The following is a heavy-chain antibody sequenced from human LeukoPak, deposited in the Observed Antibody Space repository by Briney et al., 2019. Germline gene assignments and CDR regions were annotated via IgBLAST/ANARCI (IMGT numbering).Heavy chain of an antibody. CDR3: ARPRLTYYYGSGSYSLSH. CDR1: GYTFTSYG. CDR2: ISAYNGNT. V-gene: IGHV1-18*01. Sequence: GASVKVSCKASGYTFTSYGISWVRQAPGQGLEWMGWISAYNGNTNYAQKVQGRVTMTIDTSMSTAYMELRSLRSDDTAVYYCARPRLTYYYGSGSYSLSHWGQGTLVTVSS. J-gene: IGHJ4*02. D-gene: IGHD3-10*01.